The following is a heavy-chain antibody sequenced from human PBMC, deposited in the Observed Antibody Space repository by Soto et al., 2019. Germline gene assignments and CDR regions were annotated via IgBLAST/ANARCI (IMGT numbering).Heavy chain of an antibody. Sequence: WASVKVSCKASGYTFTSYDINWVRQATGQGLEWMGWMNPNSGNTGYAQKFQGRVTMTRNTSISTAYMELSSLRSEDTAVYYCARGLGHTYYDFWSGYYPTHNWFDPWGQGTLVTVSS. CDR1: GYTFTSYD. D-gene: IGHD3-3*01. CDR2: MNPNSGNT. CDR3: ARGLGHTYYDFWSGYYPTHNWFDP. V-gene: IGHV1-8*01. J-gene: IGHJ5*02.